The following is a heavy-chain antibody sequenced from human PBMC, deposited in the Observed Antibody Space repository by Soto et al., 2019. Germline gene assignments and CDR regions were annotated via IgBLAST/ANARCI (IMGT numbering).Heavy chain of an antibody. D-gene: IGHD3-3*01. J-gene: IGHJ4*02. Sequence: GGSLRLSCAASGFTFSSYAMHWVRQAPGKGLEWVAVISYDGSNKYYADSVKGRFTISRDNSKNTLYLQMNSLRAEDTAVYYCARDQWGYDFWSGPIDYWGQGTLVTVSS. CDR1: GFTFSSYA. CDR2: ISYDGSNK. V-gene: IGHV3-30-3*01. CDR3: ARDQWGYDFWSGPIDY.